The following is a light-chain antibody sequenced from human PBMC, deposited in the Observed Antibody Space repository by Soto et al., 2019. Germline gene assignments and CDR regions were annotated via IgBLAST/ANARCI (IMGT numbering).Light chain of an antibody. V-gene: IGKV3-20*01. J-gene: IGKJ1*01. CDR2: DAS. Sequence: EIVLTQSPGTPSLSPGDRATLSCRASQTVEKNYLAWYQQKPGQAPRLLVDDASRRAAGIPDRFSGSGSGTDFTLTISRLEPEDFAVYYCQQCATSPRTFGQGTKVEVK. CDR3: QQCATSPRT. CDR1: QTVEKNY.